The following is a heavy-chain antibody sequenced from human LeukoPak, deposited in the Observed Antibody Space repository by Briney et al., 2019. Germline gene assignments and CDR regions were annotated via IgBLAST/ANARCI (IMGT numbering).Heavy chain of an antibody. CDR3: ARHEQVYYGSGSYYNEPTAYYYMDV. V-gene: IGHV5-51*01. J-gene: IGHJ6*03. CDR2: TFPGDSYT. D-gene: IGHD3-10*01. Sequence: GESLKISCQGSGYSFTPYWIGWVRQMPGKGLEWIGITFPGDSYTIYSPSFEGQVTMSADKSINTAYLQWSSLKASDTAMYYCARHEQVYYGSGSYYNEPTAYYYMDVWGKGTTVTVSS. CDR1: GYSFTPYW.